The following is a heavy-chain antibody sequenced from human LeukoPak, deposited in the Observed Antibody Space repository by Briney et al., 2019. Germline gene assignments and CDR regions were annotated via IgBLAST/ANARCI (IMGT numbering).Heavy chain of an antibody. D-gene: IGHD6-13*01. J-gene: IGHJ4*02. CDR2: IYYSGST. CDR1: GGSIRGYF. Sequence: SETLSLTCTVSGGSIRGYFWTWIRQPPGKGLELIGYIYYSGSTNYNPSLKGRVTIAVDTSKNQFSLRLSSVTAADTAVYYCAMAYSSSWYYFDYWGQGTLVTVSS. V-gene: IGHV4-59*01. CDR3: AMAYSSSWYYFDY.